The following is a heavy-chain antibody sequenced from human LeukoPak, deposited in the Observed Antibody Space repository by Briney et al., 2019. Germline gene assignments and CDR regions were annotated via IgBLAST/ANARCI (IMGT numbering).Heavy chain of an antibody. CDR2: FDPEDGET. V-gene: IGHV1-24*01. D-gene: IGHD3-3*01. Sequence: ASVKVSCKVSGYTLTELSMHWVRRAPGKGLEWMGGFDPEDGETIYAQKFQGRVTMTEDTSTDTAYMELSSLRSEDTAVYYCATRGVLRFLEWLSPPYYYYGMDVWGQGTTVTVSS. CDR3: ATRGVLRFLEWLSPPYYYYGMDV. CDR1: GYTLTELS. J-gene: IGHJ6*02.